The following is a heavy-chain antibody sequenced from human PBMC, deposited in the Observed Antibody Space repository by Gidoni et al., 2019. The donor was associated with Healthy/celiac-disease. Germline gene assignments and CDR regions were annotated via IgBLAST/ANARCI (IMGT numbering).Heavy chain of an antibody. Sequence: QLQLQESGPGLVKPSETLYLTCTVSGGSISSSSYYWGWIRQPPGKGLEWIGSIYYSGSTYYNPSLKSRVTISVDTSKNQFSLKLSSVTAADTAVYYCARLFVWPTYYFDYWGQGTLVTVSS. CDR2: IYYSGST. J-gene: IGHJ4*02. CDR3: ARLFVWPTYYFDY. CDR1: GGSISSSSYY. V-gene: IGHV4-39*01. D-gene: IGHD2-21*01.